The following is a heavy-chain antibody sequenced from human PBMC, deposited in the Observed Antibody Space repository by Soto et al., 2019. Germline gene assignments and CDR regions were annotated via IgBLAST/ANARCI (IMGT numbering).Heavy chain of an antibody. CDR2: ISAYNGNT. J-gene: IGHJ4*02. CDR1: GFTFTSYA. Sequence: ASVKVSCKASGFTFTSYAITWVRQAPGQGLEWMGWISAYNGNTKYAQNLQGRVTMTTNTSISTAYMELNSLRSEDTAFYFCARGPYAYNYGDSWGQGTLVTVS. CDR3: ARGPYAYNYGDS. D-gene: IGHD5-18*01. V-gene: IGHV1-18*01.